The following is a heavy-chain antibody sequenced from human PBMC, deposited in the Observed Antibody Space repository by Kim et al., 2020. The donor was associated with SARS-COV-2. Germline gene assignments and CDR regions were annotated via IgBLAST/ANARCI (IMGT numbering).Heavy chain of an antibody. CDR3: ARNLVPTTKTYGMDV. Sequence: GGSLRLSCVASGFTFSTYSMNWVRQAPGKGLEWVSSISSTSAYIYYADSVKGRFTISRDNAKDSLYLQMNSLRAEDTAVYYCARNLVPTTKTYGMDVWGQGTTVTVSS. CDR2: ISSTSAYI. V-gene: IGHV3-21*01. CDR1: GFTFSTYS. J-gene: IGHJ6*02. D-gene: IGHD2-2*01.